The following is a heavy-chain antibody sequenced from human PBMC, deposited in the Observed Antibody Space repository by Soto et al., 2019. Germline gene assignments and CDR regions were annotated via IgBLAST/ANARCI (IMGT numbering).Heavy chain of an antibody. Sequence: PSETLSLTCTVSGGSISSYYWSWIRQPPGKGLEWIGYIYYSGSTNYNPSLKSRVTISVDTSKNQFSLKLSSVTAADTAVYYCARGHGSGSSDYYYYGMEVWGQGTTVTVSS. V-gene: IGHV4-59*01. J-gene: IGHJ6*02. CDR3: ARGHGSGSSDYYYYGMEV. D-gene: IGHD3-10*01. CDR2: IYYSGST. CDR1: GGSISSYY.